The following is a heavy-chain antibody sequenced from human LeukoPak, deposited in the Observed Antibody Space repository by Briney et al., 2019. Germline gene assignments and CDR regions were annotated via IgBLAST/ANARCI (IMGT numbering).Heavy chain of an antibody. J-gene: IGHJ6*02. D-gene: IGHD6-25*01. Sequence: QTGGSLRLSCAASGFTFSSYWMSWVRQAPGKGLEWVANIKQDGSEKYYVDSVKGRFTISRDNAKNSLYLQMNSLRAEDTAVYYCARDGQQPLPRYYYYGMDVWGQGTTVTVSS. CDR3: ARDGQQPLPRYYYYGMDV. CDR2: IKQDGSEK. V-gene: IGHV3-7*01. CDR1: GFTFSSYW.